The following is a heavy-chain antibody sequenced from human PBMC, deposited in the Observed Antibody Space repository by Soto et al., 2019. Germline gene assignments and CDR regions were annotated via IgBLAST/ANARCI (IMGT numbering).Heavy chain of an antibody. J-gene: IGHJ6*03. Sequence: ASVKVSCKASGYTFTSYDINWVRQATGQGLEWMGWMNPNSGNTGYAQKFQGRVTMTRNTSISTAYMELSSLRSEDTAVYYCAREVAAAGLYYYHYYMDVWGKGTTVTVSS. CDR1: GYTFTSYD. D-gene: IGHD6-13*01. V-gene: IGHV1-8*01. CDR2: MNPNSGNT. CDR3: AREVAAAGLYYYHYYMDV.